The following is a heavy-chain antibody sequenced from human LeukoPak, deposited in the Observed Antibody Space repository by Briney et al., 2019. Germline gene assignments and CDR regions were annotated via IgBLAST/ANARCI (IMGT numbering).Heavy chain of an antibody. CDR2: ISTDGRYK. J-gene: IGHJ1*01. CDR3: AKDRIEGWLLEH. CDR1: GFTFSSYG. D-gene: IGHD6-19*01. Sequence: PGGSLRLSCAASGFTFSSYGMHWVRQAPGKGLEWVALISTDGRYKYYADSVKGRFTISRDNSKNALYLQMNSLRPEDTAVFYCAKDRIEGWLLEHWGQGTLVTVSS. V-gene: IGHV3-30*18.